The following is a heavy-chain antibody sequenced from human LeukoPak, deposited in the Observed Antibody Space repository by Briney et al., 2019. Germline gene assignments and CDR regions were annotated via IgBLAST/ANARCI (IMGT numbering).Heavy chain of an antibody. CDR2: ISGSGGST. Sequence: GGSLRLSCAASGFTFSSYAMSWVRQAPGKGLEWVSAISGSGGSTYYADPVKGRFTISRGNSKNTLYLQMNSLRAEDTAVYYCAKDYYYGSGSYYTHPTFDYWGQGTLVTVSS. CDR3: AKDYYYGSGSYYTHPTFDY. V-gene: IGHV3-23*01. CDR1: GFTFSSYA. D-gene: IGHD3-10*01. J-gene: IGHJ4*02.